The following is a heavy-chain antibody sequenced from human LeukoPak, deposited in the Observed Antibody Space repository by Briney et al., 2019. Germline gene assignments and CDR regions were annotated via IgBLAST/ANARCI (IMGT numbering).Heavy chain of an antibody. CDR1: GGSISSYY. V-gene: IGHV4-59*01. CDR2: IYYSGST. J-gene: IGHJ4*02. D-gene: IGHD2-21*02. Sequence: PSETLSLTCTVSGGSISSYYRSWIRQPPGKGLEWIGYIYYSGSTNYNPSLKSRVTISVDTSKNQFSLKLSSVTAADTAVYYCARGSGINNCGGDCYYFDYWGQGTLVTVSS. CDR3: ARGSGINNCGGDCYYFDY.